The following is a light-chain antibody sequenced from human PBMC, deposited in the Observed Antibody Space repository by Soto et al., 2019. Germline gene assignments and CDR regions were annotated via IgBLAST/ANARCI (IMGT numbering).Light chain of an antibody. Sequence: EIVLTQSPGTLSLSPWERATLSPRASQSVSNNYLAWYQQKPGQAPRLLIYGASNRATGIPDRFSGSGSGTDFTLTISRLEPEDFAVYYCQQYGSSGTFGQGTKVDIK. V-gene: IGKV3-20*01. CDR3: QQYGSSGT. CDR1: QSVSNNY. CDR2: GAS. J-gene: IGKJ1*01.